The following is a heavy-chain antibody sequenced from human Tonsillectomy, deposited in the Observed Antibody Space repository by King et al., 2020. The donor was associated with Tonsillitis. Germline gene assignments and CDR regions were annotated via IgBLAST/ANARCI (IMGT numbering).Heavy chain of an antibody. CDR2: IYYIGIT. Sequence: VQLQESGPGLAKPSQTLSLTCTVSGGSISSGGYYWSWIRQHPGKGLEWIGYIYYIGITDYNPSLKSRVTMSVDTSKNQFSLKLSSVTAADTAVYYCARGWDTATGGGYYFDYWGQGTLVTVSS. CDR3: ARGWDTATGGGYYFDY. D-gene: IGHD5-18*01. CDR1: GGSISSGGYY. V-gene: IGHV4-31*03. J-gene: IGHJ4*02.